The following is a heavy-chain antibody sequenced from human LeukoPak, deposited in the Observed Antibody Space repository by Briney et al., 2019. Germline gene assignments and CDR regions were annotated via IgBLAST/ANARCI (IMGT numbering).Heavy chain of an antibody. Sequence: ASVKVSCKASGYTFTGYYMHWVRQAPGQGLEWMGWINPNSGGTNYAQKFQGRVTMTRGTSISTAYMELSRLRSDDTAVYYCARGNYDFTLGGFDPWGQGTLVTVSS. D-gene: IGHD3-3*01. CDR3: ARGNYDFTLGGFDP. CDR2: INPNSGGT. CDR1: GYTFTGYY. J-gene: IGHJ5*02. V-gene: IGHV1-2*02.